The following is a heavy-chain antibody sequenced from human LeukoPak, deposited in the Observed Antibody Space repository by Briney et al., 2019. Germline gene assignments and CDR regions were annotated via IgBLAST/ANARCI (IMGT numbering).Heavy chain of an antibody. CDR3: ARGDRDGYNYGYFDY. J-gene: IGHJ4*02. D-gene: IGHD5-24*01. CDR2: INPNSGGT. CDR1: GYTFTDYY. V-gene: IGHV1-2*02. Sequence: ASVKVSCKTSGYTFTDYYIHWVRQAPGQGLEWMGWINPNSGGTNYAQKFQGRVTMTRDTSISTAYMDLSRLRSGDTAVCYCARGDRDGYNYGYFDYWGQGTLVTVSS.